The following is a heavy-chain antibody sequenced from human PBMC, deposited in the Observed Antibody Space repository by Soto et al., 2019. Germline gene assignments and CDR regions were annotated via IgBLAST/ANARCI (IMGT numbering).Heavy chain of an antibody. CDR3: AREDDGGDRYYYGLDV. Sequence: QVQLQESGPGLVRPSQTLSLTCTVSGGSISTDHYHWTWIRQAPGKGLEWIGYIHYSGSIQFNPSLQTRVSMPVDTSKNLFALRLSSVTAADTAVYFCAREDDGGDRYYYGLDVWGQGTTVTVSS. V-gene: IGHV4-30-4*01. J-gene: IGHJ6*02. CDR1: GGSISTDHYH. D-gene: IGHD2-21*02. CDR2: IHYSGSI.